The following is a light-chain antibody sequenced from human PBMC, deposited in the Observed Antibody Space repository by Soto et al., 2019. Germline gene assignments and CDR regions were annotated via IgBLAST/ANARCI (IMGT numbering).Light chain of an antibody. CDR2: EVS. CDR3: SSYTSTSTYV. CDR1: SSDVGGYNY. J-gene: IGLJ1*01. V-gene: IGLV2-14*01. Sequence: QSALTQPASVSGSPGQSIAISCTGTSSDVGGYNYVSWYQQHPGKAPKLVISEVSNRPSGVSNRFSGSKSGNTASLTISGLQAEDESDYYCSSYTSTSTYVFGTGTKVTV.